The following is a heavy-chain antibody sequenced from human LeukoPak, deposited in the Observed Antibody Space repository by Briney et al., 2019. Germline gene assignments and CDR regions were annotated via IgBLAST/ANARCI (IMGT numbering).Heavy chain of an antibody. CDR3: AQRQGPNSGSYDYFDP. V-gene: IGHV4-4*09. D-gene: IGHD1-26*01. CDR1: GGSLISYY. CDR2: IHSSGYT. Sequence: SETLSLTCTVSGGSLISYYWGWIRQPPGQGLEWIAYIHSSGYTNYNPSLRSRVTISVDTSKNHFSLTVTSVTAADTAVYYCAQRQGPNSGSYDYFDPWGQGTLVTVSS. J-gene: IGHJ5*02.